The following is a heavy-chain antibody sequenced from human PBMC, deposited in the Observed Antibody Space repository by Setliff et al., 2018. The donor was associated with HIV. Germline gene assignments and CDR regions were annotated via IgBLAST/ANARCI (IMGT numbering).Heavy chain of an antibody. V-gene: IGHV4-4*07. D-gene: IGHD3-22*01. CDR3: ARDPVITMMVGPKFYFDY. CDR1: GGSISSYY. J-gene: IGHJ4*02. Sequence: SETLSLTCTVSGGSISSYYWSWIRQPAGKGLEWIGRIFSSGSTSYNSSLKSRVTMSVGTSKNQFSLRLTSVTAADTAVYYCARDPVITMMVGPKFYFDYWGQGILVTVSS. CDR2: IFSSGST.